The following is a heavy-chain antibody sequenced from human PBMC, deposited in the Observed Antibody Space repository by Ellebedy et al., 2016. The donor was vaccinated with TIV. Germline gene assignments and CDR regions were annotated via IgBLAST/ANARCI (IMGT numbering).Heavy chain of an antibody. Sequence: GGSLRLXXAASGFTFSTYAMHWVRQAPGKGLEWVAVISYDGNNKYYADSVEGRFTISRDNSKNTLFLQMNSLRLDDTAVYYCTRDLYNFGPGSHSYHFDYWGQGTLVTVSS. V-gene: IGHV3-30-3*01. CDR1: GFTFSTYA. J-gene: IGHJ4*02. D-gene: IGHD3-10*01. CDR2: ISYDGNNK. CDR3: TRDLYNFGPGSHSYHFDY.